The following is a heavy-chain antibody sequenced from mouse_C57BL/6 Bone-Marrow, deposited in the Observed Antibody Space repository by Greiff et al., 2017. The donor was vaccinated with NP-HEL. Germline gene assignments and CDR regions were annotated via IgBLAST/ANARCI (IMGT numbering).Heavy chain of an antibody. CDR3: ARKLGPHYYAMDY. V-gene: IGHV5-12*01. CDR1: GFTFSDYY. CDR2: ISNGGGST. Sequence: DVKLVESGGGLVQPGGSLKLSCAASGFTFSDYYMYWVRQTPEKRLEWVAYISNGGGSTYYPDTVKGRFTISRDNAKNTLYLQMSRLKSEDTAMYYCARKLGPHYYAMDYWGQGTSVTVSS. D-gene: IGHD4-1*01. J-gene: IGHJ4*01.